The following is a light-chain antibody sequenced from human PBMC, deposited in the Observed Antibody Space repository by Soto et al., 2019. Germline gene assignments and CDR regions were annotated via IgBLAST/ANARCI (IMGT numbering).Light chain of an antibody. CDR2: EVS. V-gene: IGLV2-14*01. CDR3: GSYTGSRSWV. CDR1: SSDVGGYNY. Sequence: QSALTQPASVSGSPGQSIIISCTGTSSDVGGYNYVSWYQQHPGKAPKLMIYEVSNRPSGVSNRFSGSKSGNTASLTISGLQAEDEADYYCGSYTGSRSWVFGEGTKLTVL. J-gene: IGLJ3*02.